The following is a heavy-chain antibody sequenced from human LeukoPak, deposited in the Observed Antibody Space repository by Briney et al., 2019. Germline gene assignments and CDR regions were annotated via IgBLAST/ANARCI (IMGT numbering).Heavy chain of an antibody. D-gene: IGHD5-12*01. V-gene: IGHV4-39*01. CDR3: ARRRVDIVAPANFDY. CDR2: IYYSGST. CDR1: GGSISSSSYY. J-gene: IGHJ4*02. Sequence: PSETLSLTCTLSGGSISSSSYYWGWIRQPPGKGLEWIGSIYYSGSTYYNPSLKSRVTISVDTSKNQFSLKLSSVTAADTAVYYCARRRVDIVAPANFDYWGQGTLVTVSS.